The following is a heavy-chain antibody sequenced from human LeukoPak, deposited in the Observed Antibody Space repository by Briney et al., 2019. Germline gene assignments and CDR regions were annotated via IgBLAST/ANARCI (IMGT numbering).Heavy chain of an antibody. Sequence: QPGGSLRLSCAASGFTFSKHYMHWVRHGPGKGPVWVEGVSTDGITTTYADSVKGRFTISRDNAKNTLYVQINSLRAEDTAVYYCARGRWYAMDVWGQGTTVTVSS. CDR2: VSTDGITT. V-gene: IGHV3-74*01. D-gene: IGHD5-24*01. J-gene: IGHJ6*02. CDR3: ARGRWYAMDV. CDR1: GFTFSKHY.